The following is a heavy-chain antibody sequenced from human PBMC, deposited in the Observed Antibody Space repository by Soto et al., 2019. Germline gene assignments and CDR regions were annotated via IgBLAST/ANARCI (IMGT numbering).Heavy chain of an antibody. CDR1: GYTFTSYG. Sequence: VKVSCKASGYTFTSYGISWVRQAPGQRLEWMGWINAGNGNTKYSQKFQGRVTITRDTSASTAYMELSSLRSEDTAVYYCARGGSLYWYFDLWGRGTLVTVSS. D-gene: IGHD1-26*01. CDR2: INAGNGNT. CDR3: ARGGSLYWYFDL. J-gene: IGHJ2*01. V-gene: IGHV1-3*01.